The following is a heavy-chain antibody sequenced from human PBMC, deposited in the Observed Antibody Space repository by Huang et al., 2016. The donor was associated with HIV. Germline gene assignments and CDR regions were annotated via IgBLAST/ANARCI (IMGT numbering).Heavy chain of an antibody. V-gene: IGHV1-69*13. CDR1: GGSFKISG. Sequence: QVHLVQSGAEVKKHGSSVRVSCTASGGSFKISGISWVRQALGQVLEWMGGIHPMLWRANYAQKWRDRVTITASESTTTVYMDLTSLRPEDTAVYYCASGASYEIWTPYYSGWHYSMDVWGEGTTVTVSS. J-gene: IGHJ6*03. CDR2: IHPMLWRA. D-gene: IGHD3-9*01. CDR3: ASGASYEIWTPYYSGWHYSMDV.